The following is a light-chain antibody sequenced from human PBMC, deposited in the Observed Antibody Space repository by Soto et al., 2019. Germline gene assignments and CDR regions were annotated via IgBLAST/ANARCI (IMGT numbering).Light chain of an antibody. CDR2: AAS. V-gene: IGKV3-20*01. Sequence: ILLTQAPGTPSLGGWEKAPLSCQASQSVSSSHLAWYQHKPGQAPRLLIYAASSRATGSPDRFSGGGSGTDFTLTISRLEPEDFAVYYCQQYGYSPRTFGQGTKVDIK. J-gene: IGKJ1*01. CDR1: QSVSSSH. CDR3: QQYGYSPRT.